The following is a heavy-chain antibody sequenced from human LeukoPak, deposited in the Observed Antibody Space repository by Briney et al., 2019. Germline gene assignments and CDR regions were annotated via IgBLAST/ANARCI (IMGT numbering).Heavy chain of an antibody. D-gene: IGHD2-2*01. CDR2: IYTSGST. CDR3: ASGAYCSSTSCHDAFDI. J-gene: IGHJ3*02. V-gene: IGHV4-61*02. Sequence: SETLSLTCTVSGGSISSGSYYWSWIRQPAGKGLEWIGRIYTSGSTNYNPSLKSRVTISVDTSKNQFSLKLSSVTAADTAVYYCASGAYCSSTSCHDAFDIWGQETMVTVSS. CDR1: GGSISSGSYY.